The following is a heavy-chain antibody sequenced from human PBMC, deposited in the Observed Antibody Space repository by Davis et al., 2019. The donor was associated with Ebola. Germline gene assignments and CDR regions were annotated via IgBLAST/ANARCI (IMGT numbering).Heavy chain of an antibody. CDR2: IWYDGSRK. D-gene: IGHD2-15*01. V-gene: IGHV3-33*01. CDR3: AIPDCSGANCYSVYIKN. J-gene: IGHJ4*02. CDR1: GFNFRSYG. Sequence: GESLMISCAASGFNFRSYGMHWVRQAPDKGLEWVAVIWYDGSRKYYGDSVKGRFTISRDNSNNLLYLQMNSLRAEDTAVYYCAIPDCSGANCYSVYIKNWGQGTLVTVSS.